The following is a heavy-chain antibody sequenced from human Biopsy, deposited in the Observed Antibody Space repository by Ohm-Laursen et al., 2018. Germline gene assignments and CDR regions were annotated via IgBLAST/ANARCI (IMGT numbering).Heavy chain of an antibody. CDR2: IFKDGNT. CDR1: GYSISSDYR. D-gene: IGHD6-19*01. Sequence: SETLSLTCTVSGYSISSDYRWGWIRQAPGKTLEWLGNIFKDGNTHYNPSLRSRIIISIDTSKNQFSLMMTSVSGADTAVYFCARVGSGWAPFDKWGPGTLVTVSS. V-gene: IGHV4-38-2*02. CDR3: ARVGSGWAPFDK. J-gene: IGHJ4*02.